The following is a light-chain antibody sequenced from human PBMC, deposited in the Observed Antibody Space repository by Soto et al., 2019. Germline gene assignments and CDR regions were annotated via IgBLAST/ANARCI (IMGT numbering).Light chain of an antibody. CDR3: QQYNSYSWT. J-gene: IGKJ1*01. CDR2: KAS. Sequence: DIQMTQSPSTLSASVGDRVTITCLASQSISSWLAWYQQKPGKAPKLLIYKASSLESGVPSRFSGSGSGTAFTLTISSLEPDDFAAYYCQQYNSYSWTFGQGTKVEIK. CDR1: QSISSW. V-gene: IGKV1-5*03.